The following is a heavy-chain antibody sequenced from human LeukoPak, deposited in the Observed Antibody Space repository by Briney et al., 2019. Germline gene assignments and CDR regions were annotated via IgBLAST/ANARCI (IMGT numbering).Heavy chain of an antibody. CDR2: IYYSGST. Sequence: SETLSLTCTVSGGSLSSGGYYWSWIRQHPGKGLEWIGYIYYSGSTYYNLSLQSRVSLSVDTSQNQLSLKLSSVTAADTAVYFCAIGRRSSSSSSYFDYWGQGTLVTASS. D-gene: IGHD6-6*01. CDR1: GGSLSSGGYY. J-gene: IGHJ4*02. V-gene: IGHV4-31*03. CDR3: AIGRRSSSSSSYFDY.